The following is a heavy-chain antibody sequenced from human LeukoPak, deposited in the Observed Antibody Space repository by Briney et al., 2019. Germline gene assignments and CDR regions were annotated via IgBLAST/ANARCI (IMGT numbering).Heavy chain of an antibody. J-gene: IGHJ4*02. CDR3: ARDFVNRNYGYFY. D-gene: IGHD5-18*01. Sequence: PSETLSLTCTVSGGSISSSSYYWGWIRQPPGKGLEWIGGIDYSGSTYYNPSLKSRITISVDTSKNQFSLKLSSVTAADTAVYYCARDFVNRNYGYFYWGQGTLVTVSS. CDR2: IDYSGST. CDR1: GGSISSSSYY. V-gene: IGHV4-39*07.